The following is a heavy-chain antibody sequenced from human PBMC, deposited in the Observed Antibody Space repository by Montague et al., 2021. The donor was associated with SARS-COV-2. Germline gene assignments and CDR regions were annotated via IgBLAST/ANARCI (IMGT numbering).Heavy chain of an antibody. Sequence: TLSLTCTVSGASISSTNYYWSWIRQPAGKGLEWIGRIYSSGVTNYNPSLKSRVSISIDTSKNEFSLKLSSVTAADTAVYYCARIINRFDSDGPPSLFDHWGQGIRVTASS. D-gene: IGHD2-15*01. CDR2: IYSSGVT. CDR1: GASISSTNYY. CDR3: ARIINRFDSDGPPSLFDH. J-gene: IGHJ4*02. V-gene: IGHV4-61*02.